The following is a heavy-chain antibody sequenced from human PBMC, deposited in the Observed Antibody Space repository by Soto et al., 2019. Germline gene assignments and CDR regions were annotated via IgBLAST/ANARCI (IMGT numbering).Heavy chain of an antibody. J-gene: IGHJ4*02. Sequence: SETLSLTCGVYGGSFSGYSWSWIRQPPGKGLEWIGEINDSGSTNYNPSLKSRVTISVDTSKNQFSLKLSSVTAADTAVYYWASPPHSGSWRYFPYWVQRNLVTVSS. D-gene: IGHD3-10*01. CDR1: GGSFSGYS. CDR2: INDSGST. CDR3: ASPPHSGSWRYFPY. V-gene: IGHV4-34*01.